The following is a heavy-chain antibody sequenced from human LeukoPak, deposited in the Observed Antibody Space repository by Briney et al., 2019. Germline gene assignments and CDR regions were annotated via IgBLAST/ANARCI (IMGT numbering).Heavy chain of an antibody. D-gene: IGHD3-10*01. J-gene: IGHJ4*02. V-gene: IGHV4-38-2*02. Sequence: SKTLSLTCTVSGYSISSGYYWGWIRQPPGKGLEWIGSIYHSGSTYYNPSLKSRVTISVDTSKNQFSLKLTSVTAADTAVYYCAREQNYYGSGSFLGGIDYWGQGTLVTVSS. CDR1: GYSISSGYY. CDR3: AREQNYYGSGSFLGGIDY. CDR2: IYHSGST.